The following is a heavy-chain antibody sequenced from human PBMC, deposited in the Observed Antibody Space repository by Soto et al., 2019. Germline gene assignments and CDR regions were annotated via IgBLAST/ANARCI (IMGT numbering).Heavy chain of an antibody. Sequence: QVQLVQSGAEVKKPGASVKVSCEASGYTFSSYGISWVRQAPGQGIEWMGWISGYNSITRYAQKFQGRVTMTTDTSTSTAYMELRSLRSDDTAVYSCARAFGSTDYWGQGTLVTVSS. V-gene: IGHV1-18*01. J-gene: IGHJ4*02. D-gene: IGHD6-13*01. CDR2: ISGYNSIT. CDR1: GYTFSSYG. CDR3: ARAFGSTDY.